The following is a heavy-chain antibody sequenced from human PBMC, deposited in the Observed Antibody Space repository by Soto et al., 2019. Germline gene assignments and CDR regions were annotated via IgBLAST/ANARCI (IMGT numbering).Heavy chain of an antibody. CDR2: IYWHDDN. V-gene: IGHV2-5*01. D-gene: IGHD6-19*01. J-gene: IGHJ6*04. CDR1: GFSLSPSGAG. Sequence: SGPTLVNPTQTLTLPCTFSGFSLSPSGAGVGRIRQPPGKALEWLALIYWHDDNRYSPSLKSRLTITKDSSKNQVVLTMTSIDPVDTATYSCAQTYSSGWLFDYGMDVWGEGTTVTVSS. CDR3: AQTYSSGWLFDYGMDV.